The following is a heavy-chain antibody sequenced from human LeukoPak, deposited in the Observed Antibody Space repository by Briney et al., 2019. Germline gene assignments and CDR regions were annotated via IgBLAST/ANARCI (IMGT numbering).Heavy chain of an antibody. V-gene: IGHV3-48*02. CDR3: ARGPLGWSDY. D-gene: IGHD1-26*01. J-gene: IGHJ4*02. Sequence: GGSLRLSCAASGFTFSNYNMNWVRQAPGKGLEWVSFISSSSSTLYYADSGKGRFTISRDNAKNSLYLQMNSLRDEDTAVYYCARGPLGWSDYWGQGILVTVSS. CDR1: GFTFSNYN. CDR2: ISSSSSTL.